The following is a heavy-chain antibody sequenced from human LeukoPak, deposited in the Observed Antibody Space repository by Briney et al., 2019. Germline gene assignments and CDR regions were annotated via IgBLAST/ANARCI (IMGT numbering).Heavy chain of an antibody. CDR1: GFIFRSYA. D-gene: IGHD3-3*01. Sequence: PGGSLRLSCVGSGFIFRSYAVTWVRQAPGKGLEGGSSITANGNAKYYADSVKGRLTISRDNSKNTLYLQMSSLRAEDTAVYYCATFGVIVRNDYLDYWGRGALVAVSS. J-gene: IGHJ4*02. CDR2: ITANGNAK. V-gene: IGHV3-23*01. CDR3: ATFGVIVRNDYLDY.